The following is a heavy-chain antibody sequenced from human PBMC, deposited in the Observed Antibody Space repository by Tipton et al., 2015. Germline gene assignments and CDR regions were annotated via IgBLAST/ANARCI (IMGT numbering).Heavy chain of an antibody. CDR3: ARGGYSGFEWSNWFDP. J-gene: IGHJ5*02. V-gene: IGHV4-31*03. CDR2: ISYSGNT. CDR1: GRSLTGGGSH. Sequence: TLSLTCTVSGRSLTGGGSHWTWLRQHPGKGLEWIGYISYSGNTNYSPSLRNRVTISADTSKNQFSLKVSAVTAADTAVYYCARGGYSGFEWSNWFDPWGHGTLVSVSS. D-gene: IGHD5-12*01.